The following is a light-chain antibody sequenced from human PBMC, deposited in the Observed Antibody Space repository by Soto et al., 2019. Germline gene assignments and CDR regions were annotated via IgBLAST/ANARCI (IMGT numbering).Light chain of an antibody. CDR2: GAS. CDR1: QSVSSTY. Sequence: EIVLTQSPGTLSLSPGDGATLSCRASQSVSSTYLAWYQHKPGQAPRLLIYGASSRATGIPGRFSGSGSGTDFPLTISRLEPEDFAVYYCQQYGGSITFGQGTRLEIE. V-gene: IGKV3-20*01. CDR3: QQYGGSIT. J-gene: IGKJ5*01.